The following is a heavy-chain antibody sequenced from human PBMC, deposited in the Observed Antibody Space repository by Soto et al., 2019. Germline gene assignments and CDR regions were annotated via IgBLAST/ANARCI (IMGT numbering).Heavy chain of an antibody. D-gene: IGHD1-1*01. Sequence: SGGSLRLSCAASGFTFSGAAMHWVRQASGKGLEWVGRIRSKAHSYATAYAASVKGRFTVSRDDSKKTAYLQMNSLKTEDTAVYYCTRREVLDDGMDVWGQGTTVTVSS. CDR2: IRSKAHSYAT. V-gene: IGHV3-73*01. CDR1: GFTFSGAA. J-gene: IGHJ6*02. CDR3: TRREVLDDGMDV.